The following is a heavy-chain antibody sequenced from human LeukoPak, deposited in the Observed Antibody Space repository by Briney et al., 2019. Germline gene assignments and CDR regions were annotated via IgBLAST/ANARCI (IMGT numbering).Heavy chain of an antibody. D-gene: IGHD3-22*01. CDR3: ARDKEDSSGFPLGY. Sequence: GGSLRLSCAASGFTFSSFWMHWVRQAPGKGLVWVSRINSYGSSTSYADSVKGRFTISRDNAKNTLYLQMNSLRAEDTAVYYCARDKEDSSGFPLGYWGQGTLVTVSS. CDR1: GFTFSSFW. J-gene: IGHJ4*02. CDR2: INSYGSST. V-gene: IGHV3-74*01.